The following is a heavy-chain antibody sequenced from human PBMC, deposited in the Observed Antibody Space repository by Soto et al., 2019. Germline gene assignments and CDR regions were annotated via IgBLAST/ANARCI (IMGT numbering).Heavy chain of an antibody. CDR1: GDSVPSNIVT. D-gene: IGHD6-13*01. CDR2: TYYRSQWFN. Sequence: QVQLLQSGPGLVKPSQTLSLTCAISGDSVPSNIVTWDWIRQSPSRGLEWLGRTYYRSQWFNDYAVSVKRRTTINADTSKDQCSLQLNYVTPEDTAVYYCARRIGTSWFVGWGQGTPVTVSS. CDR3: ARRIGTSWFVG. V-gene: IGHV6-1*01. J-gene: IGHJ4*02.